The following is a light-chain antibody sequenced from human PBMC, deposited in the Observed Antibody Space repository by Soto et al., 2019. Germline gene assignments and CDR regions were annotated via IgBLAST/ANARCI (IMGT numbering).Light chain of an antibody. CDR3: QQYYSYPLT. V-gene: IGKV1-8*01. J-gene: IGKJ1*01. CDR2: AAS. CDR1: QGISSY. Sequence: AFLMTQSPSSLSASTGDRVTITCRASQGISSYLAWYQQKPGKAPKLLIYAASTLHSGVPSRFSGSGSGTDFTLTISCLQSEDFAPYYCQQYYSYPLTFGQGTKVDIK.